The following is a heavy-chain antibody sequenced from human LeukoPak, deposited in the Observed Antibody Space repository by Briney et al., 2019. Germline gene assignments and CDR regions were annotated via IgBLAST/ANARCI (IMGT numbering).Heavy chain of an antibody. CDR1: GASISSGNW. D-gene: IGHD3-3*02. V-gene: IGHV4-4*02. CDR3: VARHWRTFDI. CDR2: IYHSGIT. Sequence: SGTLSLTCVVSGASISSGNWWTWVRQPPGKGLERIGEIYHSGITNYNPSLKSRVTISVDKSKNQFSLKVNSVTAADTAVYYCVARHWRTFDIWGQGTMVTVSS. J-gene: IGHJ3*02.